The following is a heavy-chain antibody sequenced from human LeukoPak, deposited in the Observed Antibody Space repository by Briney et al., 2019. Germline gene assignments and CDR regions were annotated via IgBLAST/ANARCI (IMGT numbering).Heavy chain of an antibody. CDR3: ANRRVRGVISYYMDV. CDR1: GFTVSSNY. V-gene: IGHV3-23*01. Sequence: PGGSLRLSCAASGFTVSSNYMSWVRQAPGKGLEWVSAISGSGGSTYYADSVKGRFTISRDNSKNTLYLQMNSLRAEDTAVYYCANRRVRGVISYYMDVWGKGTTVTVSS. CDR2: ISGSGGST. J-gene: IGHJ6*03. D-gene: IGHD3-10*01.